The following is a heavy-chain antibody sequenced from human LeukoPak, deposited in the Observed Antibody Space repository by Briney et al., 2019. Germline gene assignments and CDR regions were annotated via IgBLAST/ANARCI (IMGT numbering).Heavy chain of an antibody. CDR2: ISGSGDNSGSGDNT. Sequence: GGTLRLSCAASGFTFSNYGMSWVRQAPGKGLECVSRISGSGDNSGSGDNTYYADSVKGRFTISRDDSKNTLYLQTNSLRAEDTAVYYCARGGIDYDSKPSFYYYYMDVWGKGTTVTISS. D-gene: IGHD3-22*01. J-gene: IGHJ6*03. CDR3: ARGGIDYDSKPSFYYYYMDV. V-gene: IGHV3-23*01. CDR1: GFTFSNYG.